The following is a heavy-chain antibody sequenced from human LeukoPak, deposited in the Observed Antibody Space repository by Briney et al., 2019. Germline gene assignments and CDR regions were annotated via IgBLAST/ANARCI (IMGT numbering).Heavy chain of an antibody. J-gene: IGHJ5*02. CDR2: IYYSGST. V-gene: IGHV4-59*08. D-gene: IGHD3-9*01. CDR1: GGSISSYY. Sequence: SETLSLTCTVSGGSISSYYWSWIRQPPGKGLEWIGYIYYSGSTNYNPSLKSRVTISVDTSKNQFSLKLSSVTAADTAVYYCARAPRAGYHPTNWFDPWGQGTLVTVSS. CDR3: ARAPRAGYHPTNWFDP.